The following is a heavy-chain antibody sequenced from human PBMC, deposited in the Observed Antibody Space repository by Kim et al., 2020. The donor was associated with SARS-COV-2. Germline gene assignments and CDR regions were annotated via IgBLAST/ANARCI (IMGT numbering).Heavy chain of an antibody. J-gene: IGHJ4*02. D-gene: IGHD6-19*01. Sequence: NPSLKSRVTIAVDTSKNQFSLRLSSVTATDTAMYYCARGVRGSSGWYFDYWGQGTLVTVSS. CDR3: ARGVRGSSGWYFDY. V-gene: IGHV4-34*01.